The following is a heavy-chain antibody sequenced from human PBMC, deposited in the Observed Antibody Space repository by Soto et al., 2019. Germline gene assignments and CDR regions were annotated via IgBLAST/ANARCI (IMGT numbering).Heavy chain of an antibody. J-gene: IGHJ3*01. D-gene: IGHD3-22*01. CDR2: IKQDGGEE. V-gene: IGHV3-7*01. CDR3: ARVYYESRGPTKYRAFDF. Sequence: GGSLRLSCAASGFIFSDYSMSWVRQSPGKGLEGVANIKQDGGEEDYVDSVKGRLTISRDNAKNSLYLQMNSLRAEDTAVYYCARVYYESRGPTKYRAFDFWGLGTMVTVSS. CDR1: GFIFSDYS.